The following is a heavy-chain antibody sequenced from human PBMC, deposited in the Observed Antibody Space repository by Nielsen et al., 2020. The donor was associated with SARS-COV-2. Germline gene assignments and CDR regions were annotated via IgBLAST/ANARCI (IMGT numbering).Heavy chain of an antibody. D-gene: IGHD1-26*01. V-gene: IGHV4-61*07. J-gene: IGHJ6*02. Sequence: IRQPPGKGLEWNGYIYYSGSTNYNPSLKSRVTISVDTSKNQFSLKLSSVTAADTAVYYCARHPSPQFLATPVYYYGMDVWGQGTTVTVSS. CDR2: IYYSGST. CDR3: ARHPSPQFLATPVYYYGMDV.